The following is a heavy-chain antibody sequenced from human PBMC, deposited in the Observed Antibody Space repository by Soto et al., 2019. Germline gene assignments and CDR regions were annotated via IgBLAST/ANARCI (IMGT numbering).Heavy chain of an antibody. CDR2: INEDSSYI. Sequence: ESGGGLVKPGGSLGLSCPPSGFTSGFYTMNWVRQAPGKGLEWVSSINEDSSYIYYAHSLRGRFTISRDNAKESLYLQMNSLRAEDTAVYYCVRDFGWYFRSGYMDVWGDGATVTVSS. J-gene: IGHJ6*03. V-gene: IGHV3-21*01. D-gene: IGHD3-3*01. CDR1: GFTSGFYT. CDR3: VRDFGWYFRSGYMDV.